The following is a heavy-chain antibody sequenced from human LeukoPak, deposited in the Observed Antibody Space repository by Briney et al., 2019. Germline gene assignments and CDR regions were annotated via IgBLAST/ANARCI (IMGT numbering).Heavy chain of an antibody. V-gene: IGHV4-61*02. Sequence: SKTLSLTCTVSGGSISSGLYYWSWIRQPAGKGLEWIGRIYTSGSTNYNPSLKSRVTISLDTSKNQFSLKLSSVTAADTAVYYCARRSRGIAAAGTRAELLYYYYMDVWGKGTTVTISS. CDR2: IYTSGST. CDR1: GGSISSGLYY. J-gene: IGHJ6*03. D-gene: IGHD6-13*01. CDR3: ARRSRGIAAAGTRAELLYYYYMDV.